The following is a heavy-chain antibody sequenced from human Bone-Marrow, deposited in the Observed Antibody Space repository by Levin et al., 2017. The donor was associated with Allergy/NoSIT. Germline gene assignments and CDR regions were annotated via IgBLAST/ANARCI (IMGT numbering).Heavy chain of an antibody. Sequence: SQTLSLTCAVSGGSISRYSWSWIRQSPGKGLEWIGYMYDNGNTKDNPSLKSRVTISADTSKNHFSLKVSSVTAADTAVYYCARDFGGNLYFDYWGPRIQVTVST. J-gene: IGHJ4*02. D-gene: IGHD2-15*01. CDR3: ARDFGGNLYFDY. CDR1: GGSISRYS. CDR2: MYDNGNT. V-gene: IGHV4-59*01.